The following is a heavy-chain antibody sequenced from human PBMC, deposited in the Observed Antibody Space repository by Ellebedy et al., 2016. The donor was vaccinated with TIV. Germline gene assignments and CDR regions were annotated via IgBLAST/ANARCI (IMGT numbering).Heavy chain of an antibody. Sequence: MPSETLSLTCTVSGGSFSSSSSYWAWIRQPPGKGLEWIGNIYYSGNTYSNPSLKSRVTISVDTSKNQFSLKLSSVTAADTAVYYCARVLLAAAGNLDFDYWGLGTLVTVPS. D-gene: IGHD6-13*01. J-gene: IGHJ4*02. V-gene: IGHV4-39*07. CDR2: IYYSGNT. CDR3: ARVLLAAAGNLDFDY. CDR1: GGSFSSSSSY.